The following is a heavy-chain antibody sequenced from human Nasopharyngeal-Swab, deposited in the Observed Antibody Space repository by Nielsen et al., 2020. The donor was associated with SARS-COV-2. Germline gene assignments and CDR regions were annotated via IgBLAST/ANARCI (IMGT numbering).Heavy chain of an antibody. J-gene: IGHJ4*02. Sequence: GESLKISCSVSEFTFSDYAMNWVRHAPGKGLEWVSGMSGRGEKTYYAESVKGRFTISRDISKNTLYLQMNGLRAEDTAVYYCARLPRNNWRLDSWGQGILVTVSS. CDR1: EFTFSDYA. D-gene: IGHD1-20*01. CDR2: MSGRGEKT. V-gene: IGHV3-23*01. CDR3: ARLPRNNWRLDS.